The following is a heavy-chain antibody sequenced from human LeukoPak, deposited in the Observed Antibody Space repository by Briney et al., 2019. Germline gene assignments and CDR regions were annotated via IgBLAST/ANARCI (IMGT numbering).Heavy chain of an antibody. CDR3: ARRAGAYSDPYDY. D-gene: IGHD4/OR15-4a*01. Sequence: GGSLRLSCTVSGFTVSSNSMSWVRQAPGKGLEWVSFIYSDNTHYSDSVKGRFNIPRDNSKNTLYLQMNSLRAEETAVYYCARRAGAYSDPYDYWGQGTLVTVSS. V-gene: IGHV3-53*01. J-gene: IGHJ4*02. CDR1: GFTVSSNS. CDR2: IYSDNT.